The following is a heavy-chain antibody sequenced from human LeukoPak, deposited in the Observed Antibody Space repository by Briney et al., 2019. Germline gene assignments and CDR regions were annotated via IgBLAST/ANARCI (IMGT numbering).Heavy chain of an antibody. CDR3: ARDLRYSSGWSASGMDV. Sequence: ASVKVSCKASGYTFISDDINWVRQATGQGLEWMGWMNPNSGNTGYAQKLQGRVSMTTDTSTSTAYMDLRSLRSDDTAVYYCARDLRYSSGWSASGMDVWGKGTTVTISS. CDR1: GYTFISDD. V-gene: IGHV1-8*01. D-gene: IGHD6-19*01. J-gene: IGHJ6*03. CDR2: MNPNSGNT.